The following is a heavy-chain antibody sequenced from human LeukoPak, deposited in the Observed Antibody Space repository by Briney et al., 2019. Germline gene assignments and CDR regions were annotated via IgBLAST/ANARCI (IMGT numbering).Heavy chain of an antibody. CDR3: AKDKGDFWSGHHY. CDR1: GLTFSNYA. Sequence: PGGSLRLSCAASGLTFSNYAMSCVRQAPGKGLEWVSSITGSGGSTYYADSVKGRFTISRDNSKNTLYLQMSSLRAEDTAVYYCAKDKGDFWSGHHYWGQGTLVTVSS. V-gene: IGHV3-23*01. J-gene: IGHJ4*02. D-gene: IGHD3-3*01. CDR2: ITGSGGST.